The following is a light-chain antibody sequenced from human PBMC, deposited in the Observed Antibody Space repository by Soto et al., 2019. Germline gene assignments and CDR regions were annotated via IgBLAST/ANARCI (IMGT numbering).Light chain of an antibody. CDR1: QSVSSH. J-gene: IGKJ5*01. V-gene: IGKV3-11*01. CDR3: QQRSSAIT. CDR2: DAS. Sequence: EIVLTHSPATLSLSPGQRVPLSCSASQSVSSHLAWFQQRPGQAPRLLIYDASNRATGIPARFSGRGSGTDFTLTISSLEPEDFAVYYCQQRSSAITFGQGTHWRL.